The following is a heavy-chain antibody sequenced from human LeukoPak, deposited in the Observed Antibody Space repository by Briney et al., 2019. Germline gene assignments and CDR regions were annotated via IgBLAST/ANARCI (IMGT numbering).Heavy chain of an antibody. Sequence: PGGSLRLSCSASGFIFSNYAMHWVRQAPGKGLEYVSTISSNGGSTYYADSVKGRFTISRDNSKTTLYLQMNSLRAEDTAVYYCAKVSHPGRWLQFRPQYYFDYWGQGTLVTVSS. V-gene: IGHV3-64*04. CDR3: AKVSHPGRWLQFRPQYYFDY. D-gene: IGHD5-24*01. CDR1: GFIFSNYA. J-gene: IGHJ4*02. CDR2: ISSNGGST.